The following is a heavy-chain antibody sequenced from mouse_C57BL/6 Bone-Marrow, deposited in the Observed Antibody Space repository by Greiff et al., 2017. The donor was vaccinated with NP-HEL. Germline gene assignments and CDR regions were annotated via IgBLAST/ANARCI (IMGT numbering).Heavy chain of an antibody. J-gene: IGHJ3*01. V-gene: IGHV6-3*01. CDR3: TGLFITSVAY. CDR2: IRLKSDNYAT. D-gene: IGHD1-1*01. Sequence: EVMLVESGGGLVQPGGSMKLSCVASGFTFSNYWMNWVRQSPEKGLEWVAQIRLKSDNYATHYAESVKGRFTISRDDSKSSVYLQMNNLMAEDTGIYYCTGLFITSVAYWGQGTLVTVSA. CDR1: GFTFSNYW.